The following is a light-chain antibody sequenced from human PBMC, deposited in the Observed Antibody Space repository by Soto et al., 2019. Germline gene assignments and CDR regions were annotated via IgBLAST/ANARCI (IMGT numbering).Light chain of an antibody. CDR1: QSLLRSDGYSS. CDR3: MQARQAPPT. V-gene: IGKV2-28*01. Sequence: DIVMNQPPVSLPVTPGEPAFISCRSSQSLLRSDGYSSLDWYRQKSGQSPQLLIQLGSIRASGGTCRFSGSGSGTDFTLKISRVEAEDVGVYFRMQARQAPPTFGGGTKVEL. CDR2: LGS. J-gene: IGKJ4*01.